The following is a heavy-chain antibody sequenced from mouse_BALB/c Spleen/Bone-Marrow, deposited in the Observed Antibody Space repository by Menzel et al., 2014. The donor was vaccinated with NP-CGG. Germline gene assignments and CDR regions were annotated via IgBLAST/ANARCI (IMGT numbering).Heavy chain of an antibody. CDR3: ARNSGTWGFDY. J-gene: IGHJ2*01. Sequence: VKLMESGPGLVAPSQSLSITCTVSGFSLISYGVHWVRQPPGKGLEWLGVIWAGGSTNYNSALMSRLSISKDNSKSQVFLKMNSLQTDDTAMYYCARNSGTWGFDYWGQGTTLTVSS. V-gene: IGHV2-9*02. D-gene: IGHD3-2*02. CDR2: IWAGGST. CDR1: GFSLISYG.